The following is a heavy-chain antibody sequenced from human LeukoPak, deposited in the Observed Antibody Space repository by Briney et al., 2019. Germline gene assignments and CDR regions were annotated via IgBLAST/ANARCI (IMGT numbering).Heavy chain of an antibody. J-gene: IGHJ4*02. D-gene: IGHD3-10*01. CDR3: ARVVRFGELLS. Sequence: GGSLRLSCAASGFTVSSNYMSWVRQAPGKGLEWVSVIYSGGSTYYADSVKGRFTISRDTSKNTLYLQMNSLRAEDTAVYYCARVVRFGELLSWGQGTLVTVSS. V-gene: IGHV3-53*01. CDR1: GFTVSSNY. CDR2: IYSGGST.